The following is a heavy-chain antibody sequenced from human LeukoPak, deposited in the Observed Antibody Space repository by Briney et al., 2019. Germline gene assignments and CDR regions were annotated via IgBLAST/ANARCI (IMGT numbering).Heavy chain of an antibody. J-gene: IGHJ5*02. CDR2: IYYSGNT. CDR1: GGSISSSSYY. Sequence: SETLSLTCTVSGGSISSSSYYWGWIRQPPGKGLEWIGSIYYSGNTYYNASLKSRVTISVDTSKNQFSLKLTSVTAADTAVYYCARPVPSRLGWFDPWGQGTLVTVSS. CDR3: ARPVPSRLGWFDP. D-gene: IGHD1-1*01. V-gene: IGHV4-39*01.